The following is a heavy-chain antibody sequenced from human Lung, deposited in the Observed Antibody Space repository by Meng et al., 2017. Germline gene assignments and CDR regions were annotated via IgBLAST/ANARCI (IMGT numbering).Heavy chain of an antibody. CDR2: INHSGST. D-gene: IGHD4-11*01. CDR1: GGSFSDYY. Sequence: EPRPQVGGGLCKPSETLSLACVVSGGSFSDYYWSWIRQPPGKGLEWIGEINHSGSTNYNPSLESRATISVDTSQNNLSLKLSSVTAADSAVYYCARGPTTMAHDFDYWGQGTLVTVSS. J-gene: IGHJ4*02. CDR3: ARGPTTMAHDFDY. V-gene: IGHV4-34*01.